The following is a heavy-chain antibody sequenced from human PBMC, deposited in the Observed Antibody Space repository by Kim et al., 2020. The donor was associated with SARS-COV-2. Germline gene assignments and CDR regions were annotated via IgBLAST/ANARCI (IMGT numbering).Heavy chain of an antibody. Sequence: GGSLRLSCAASGFTFSSYSMNWVRQAPGKGLEWVSSISSSSYIYYADSVKGRFTISRDNAKNSLYLQMNSLRAEDTAVYYCARYRTYCGGDCREYGMDVWGQGTTVTVSS. CDR2: ISSSSYI. CDR1: GFTFSSYS. V-gene: IGHV3-21*01. CDR3: ARYRTYCGGDCREYGMDV. D-gene: IGHD2-21*01. J-gene: IGHJ6*02.